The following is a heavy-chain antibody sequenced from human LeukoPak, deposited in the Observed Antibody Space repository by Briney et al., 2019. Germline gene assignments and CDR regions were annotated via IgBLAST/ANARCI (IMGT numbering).Heavy chain of an antibody. Sequence: CKASGYTFTSYYMHWVRQAPGQGLEGMGIINPSGGSTSYAQKFQGRVTMTRDTSTSTVYMELSSLRSEDTAVYYCAREAKVYCSSTSCPGGDYWGQGTLVTVSS. CDR2: INPSGGST. J-gene: IGHJ4*02. V-gene: IGHV1-46*01. D-gene: IGHD2-2*01. CDR3: AREAKVYCSSTSCPGGDY. CDR1: GYTFTSYY.